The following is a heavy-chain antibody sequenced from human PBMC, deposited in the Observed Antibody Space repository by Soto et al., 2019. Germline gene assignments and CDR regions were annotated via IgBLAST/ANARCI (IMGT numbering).Heavy chain of an antibody. Sequence: QITLKESGPTLVKPTQTLTLTCTFSGFSLSTSGVGVGWIRQPPGKALEWLALIYWDDDKRYSPSLKSRLTITKDTSKNQVVLTMTNMDPVDTATYYCAHRGSMVRGVLLLTHDAFDIWGQGTMVTVSS. J-gene: IGHJ3*02. CDR1: GFSLSTSGVG. CDR3: AHRGSMVRGVLLLTHDAFDI. V-gene: IGHV2-5*02. D-gene: IGHD3-10*01. CDR2: IYWDDDK.